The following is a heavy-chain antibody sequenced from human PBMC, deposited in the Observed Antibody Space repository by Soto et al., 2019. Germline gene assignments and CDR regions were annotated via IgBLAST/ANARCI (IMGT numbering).Heavy chain of an antibody. Sequence: EVQLVESGGGLIQPGGSLRLSCAASGFTFSDYWMHWVRQAPGKGLVWVSRINSDGSSTAYADSVKGRFTISRDNAKNTLYLQMNSLRAEDTAVYYCARGRYCSGGSCYDDAFDIWGQGTMVTVSS. CDR2: INSDGSST. V-gene: IGHV3-74*01. J-gene: IGHJ3*02. CDR3: ARGRYCSGGSCYDDAFDI. D-gene: IGHD2-15*01. CDR1: GFTFSDYW.